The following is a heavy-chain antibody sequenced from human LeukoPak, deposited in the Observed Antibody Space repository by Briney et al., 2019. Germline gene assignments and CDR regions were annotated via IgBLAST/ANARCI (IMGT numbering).Heavy chain of an antibody. Sequence: GGSLRLSCAASGFTFSTYEMNWVRQAPGQGLEWVSYITTSGRTINYADSVKGRFTISRDNAKNSVFLQMNSLRADDTAIYYCARGSLSWYYFDYWGQGSLVTVSS. V-gene: IGHV3-48*03. CDR1: GFTFSTYE. D-gene: IGHD2-15*01. CDR3: ARGSLSWYYFDY. CDR2: ITTSGRTI. J-gene: IGHJ4*02.